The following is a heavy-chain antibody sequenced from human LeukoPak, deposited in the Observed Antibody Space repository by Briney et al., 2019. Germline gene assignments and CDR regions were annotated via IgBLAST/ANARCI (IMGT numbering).Heavy chain of an antibody. D-gene: IGHD4-11*01. CDR1: GFTFNSYE. J-gene: IGHJ6*02. Sequence: GGSLRLSCAASGFTFNSYEMNWVGQAPGKGLQWVSYISSSGSPIYYADSVEGRFTIPRDNAKNSLYLQMSSLRAEDTAMYYCARVYSNYDPAAMDVWGQGTTVTVSS. CDR2: ISSSGSPI. V-gene: IGHV3-48*03. CDR3: ARVYSNYDPAAMDV.